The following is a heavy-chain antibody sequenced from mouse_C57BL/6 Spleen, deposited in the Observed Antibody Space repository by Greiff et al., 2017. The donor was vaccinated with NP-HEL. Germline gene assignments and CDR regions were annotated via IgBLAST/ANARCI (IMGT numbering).Heavy chain of an antibody. Sequence: QVQLQQPGAELVKPGASAKLSCKASGYTFTSYWMHWVKQRPGRGLEWIGRIDPNSGGTKYNEKFKSKATLTVDKPSSTAYMQLSSLTSEDSAVYYCALNYYGSSHWYFDVWGTGTTVTVSS. CDR2: IDPNSGGT. CDR3: ALNYYGSSHWYFDV. V-gene: IGHV1-72*01. J-gene: IGHJ1*03. D-gene: IGHD1-1*01. CDR1: GYTFTSYW.